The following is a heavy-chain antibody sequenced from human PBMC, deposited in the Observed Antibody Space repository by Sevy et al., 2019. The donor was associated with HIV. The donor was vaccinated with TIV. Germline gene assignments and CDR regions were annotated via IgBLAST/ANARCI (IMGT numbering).Heavy chain of an antibody. CDR2: INPSGGST. Sequence: ASVKVSCKASGYNFINYYIHWVRQAPGQGLEWMGLINPSGGSTSSAQKFQDRVTMTRDTSTNTVYMELSSLRSEDTAIYYRARVYYYDYSGPGFWGQGTLVTVSS. J-gene: IGHJ4*02. CDR3: ARVYYYDYSGPGF. D-gene: IGHD3-22*01. V-gene: IGHV1-46*01. CDR1: GYNFINYY.